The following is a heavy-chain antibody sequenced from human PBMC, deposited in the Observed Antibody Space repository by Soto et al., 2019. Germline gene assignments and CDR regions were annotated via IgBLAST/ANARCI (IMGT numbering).Heavy chain of an antibody. J-gene: IGHJ4*02. CDR1: GDSVSGGDSY. D-gene: IGHD3-22*01. CDR3: VRGGNPYHYATSGPGTFDK. V-gene: IGHV4-30-4*01. CDR2: TSFSGYT. Sequence: QVQLQESGPGLVKPSQTLSLTCTVSGDSVSGGDSYWSWIRQPPGTALEWIGYTSFSGYTSYTPSHASRVNMSVDMSKSHFSLRLTSVTAAGTAIYYCVRGGNPYHYATSGPGTFDKWGQGTLVSVSS.